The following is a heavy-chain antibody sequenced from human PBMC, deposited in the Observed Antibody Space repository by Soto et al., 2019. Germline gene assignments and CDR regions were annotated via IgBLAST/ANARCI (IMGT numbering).Heavy chain of an antibody. J-gene: IGHJ4*02. Sequence: EVQLVESGGGLVKPGGSLRLSCAASGFTFSNAWMNWVRQAPGKGLEWVGRIKSKTDGGTTDYAEPVKGRFTMSRDDSNNTLYLQMNSLKTEDTAVYYCTTDYGDYVVSVDYWGQGTLVTVSS. CDR1: GFTFSNAW. D-gene: IGHD4-17*01. CDR2: IKSKTDGGTT. V-gene: IGHV3-15*07. CDR3: TTDYGDYVVSVDY.